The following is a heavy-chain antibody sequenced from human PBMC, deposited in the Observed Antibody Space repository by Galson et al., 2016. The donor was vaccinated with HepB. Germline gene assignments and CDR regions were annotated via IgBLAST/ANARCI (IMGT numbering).Heavy chain of an antibody. Sequence: PALVKPTQTLTLTCTFSGFSLNTSRMCVSWIRQPPGKALEWLALIDWDDDKYYRTSLKTRLTISKDTSKNQVVLTMTNMDPVDTATYYCARGAFYYDSSGDYPYWYFDLWGRGTLVTVSS. V-gene: IGHV2-70*01. CDR2: IDWDDDK. J-gene: IGHJ2*01. CDR3: ARGAFYYDSSGDYPYWYFDL. D-gene: IGHD3-22*01. CDR1: GFSLNTSRMC.